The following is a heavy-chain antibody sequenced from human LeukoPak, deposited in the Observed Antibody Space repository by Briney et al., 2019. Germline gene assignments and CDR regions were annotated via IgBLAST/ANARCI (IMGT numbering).Heavy chain of an antibody. CDR3: VRGDRRDF. V-gene: IGHV3-21*01. Sequence: GGSLRLSCAASRFTFNTDTMNWVRQAPGKELEWLSSIGSSSSSKYYADSVRGRFIISRDNAKKSLYLQMNSLRAEDTAVYYCVRGDRRDFWGQGTLVTVSS. CDR1: RFTFNTDT. J-gene: IGHJ4*02. CDR2: IGSSSSSK. D-gene: IGHD2-21*02.